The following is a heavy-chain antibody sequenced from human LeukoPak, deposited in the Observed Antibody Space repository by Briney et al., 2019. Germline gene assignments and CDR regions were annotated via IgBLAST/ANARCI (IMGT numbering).Heavy chain of an antibody. J-gene: IGHJ4*02. V-gene: IGHV4-59*12. CDR3: ARWASRLRYFDWLSRFDY. CDR2: IYYSGST. CDR1: GGSISSYY. D-gene: IGHD3-9*01. Sequence: SETLSLTCTVSGGSISSYYWSWIRQPPGKGLEWIGYIYYSGSTNYNPSLKSRVTISVDTSKNQFSLKLSSVTAADTAVYYCARWASRLRYFDWLSRFDYWGQGTLVTVSS.